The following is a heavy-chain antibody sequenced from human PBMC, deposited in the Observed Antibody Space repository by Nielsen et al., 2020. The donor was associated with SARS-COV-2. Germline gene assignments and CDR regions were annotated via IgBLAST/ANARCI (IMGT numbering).Heavy chain of an antibody. J-gene: IGHJ4*02. CDR2: VYHSGAT. CDR3: ARSGYSYGWRTFDY. D-gene: IGHD5-18*01. Sequence: SETLSLTCAVFGGSVNTHAWWSWVRQAPGKGLEWIGEVYHSGATNYNPSLRSRVTLSMDKSRNQFSLKMTAVTAADTAVYYCARSGYSYGWRTFDYWGQGTLVTVSS. CDR1: GGSVNTHAW. V-gene: IGHV4-4*02.